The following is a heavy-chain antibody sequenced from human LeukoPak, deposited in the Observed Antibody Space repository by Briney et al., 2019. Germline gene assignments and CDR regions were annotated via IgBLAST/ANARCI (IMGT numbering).Heavy chain of an antibody. CDR3: TRSYGDYYYYGMDV. Sequence: PSQTLSLTCTVSGGSISSGGYYWSWIRQHPGKGLEWIGYIYYSGSTYYNPSLKSRVTISVDTSKNQFSLKLSSVTAADTAAYYCTRSYGDYYYYGMDVWGQGTTVTVSS. V-gene: IGHV4-31*03. J-gene: IGHJ6*02. D-gene: IGHD4-17*01. CDR2: IYYSGST. CDR1: GGSISSGGYY.